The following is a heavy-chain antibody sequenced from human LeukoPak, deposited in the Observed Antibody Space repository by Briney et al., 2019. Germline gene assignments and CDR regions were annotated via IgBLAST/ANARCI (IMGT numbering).Heavy chain of an antibody. Sequence: SETLSLTCTVSGGSISSGGYYWSWIRQHPGKGLEWIGYIYYSGSTYYNPSLKSRVTISVDTSKNQFSLKLSSVTAADTAVYYCARALTYYDLWSGYSLAAGGSLFDYWGQGTLVTVSS. V-gene: IGHV4-31*03. CDR3: ARALTYYDLWSGYSLAAGGSLFDY. D-gene: IGHD3-3*01. CDR2: IYYSGST. CDR1: GGSISSGGYY. J-gene: IGHJ4*02.